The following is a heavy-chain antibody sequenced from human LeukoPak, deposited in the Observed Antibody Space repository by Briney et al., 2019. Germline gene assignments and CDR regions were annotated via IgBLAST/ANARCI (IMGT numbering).Heavy chain of an antibody. D-gene: IGHD3-22*01. CDR2: IIPIFGTA. J-gene: IGHJ3*02. V-gene: IGHV1-69*13. Sequence: VASVTVSCTASGGTFSSYAISWVRQAPGQGLEWMGGIIPIFGTANYAQKFQGRVTITADESTSTAYMELSSLRSEDTAVYYCAREENYYDSSGYYYEGGAFDIWGQGTMVTVSS. CDR1: GGTFSSYA. CDR3: AREENYYDSSGYYYEGGAFDI.